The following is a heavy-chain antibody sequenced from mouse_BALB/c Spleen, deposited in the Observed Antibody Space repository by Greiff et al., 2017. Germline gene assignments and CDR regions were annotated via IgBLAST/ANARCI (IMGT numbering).Heavy chain of an antibody. CDR1: GFTFSSFG. V-gene: IGHV5-17*02. Sequence: EVKLMESGGGLVQPGGSRKLSCAASGFTFSSFGMHWVRQAPEKGLEWVAYISSGSSTIYYADTVKGRFTISRDNPKNTLFLQMTSLRSEDTAMYYCARATYGYDVGDAMDYWGQGTSVTVSS. J-gene: IGHJ4*01. D-gene: IGHD2-2*01. CDR3: ARATYGYDVGDAMDY. CDR2: ISSGSSTI.